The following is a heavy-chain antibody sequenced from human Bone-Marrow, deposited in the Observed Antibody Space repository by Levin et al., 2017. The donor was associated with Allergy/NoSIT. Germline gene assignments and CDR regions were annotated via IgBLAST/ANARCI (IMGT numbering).Heavy chain of an antibody. CDR3: AREDEDYYYAMDV. CDR2: IFSSDEV. CDR1: GFSLTNARLG. J-gene: IGHJ6*02. Sequence: SGPTLVKPTETLTLTCTVSGFSLTNARLGVTWIRQPPGKALEWLAHIFSSDEVSYNTSLKTRLTISKDTSKSQVVLTMTNMDPVDTATYYCAREDEDYYYAMDVWGQGTTVTVSS. V-gene: IGHV2-26*01.